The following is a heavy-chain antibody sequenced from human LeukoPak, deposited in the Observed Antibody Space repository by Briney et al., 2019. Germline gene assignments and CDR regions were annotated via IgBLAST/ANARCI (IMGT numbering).Heavy chain of an antibody. D-gene: IGHD2-15*01. CDR3: AKVGGSCCRAFDI. Sequence: GGSLRLSCAASGFTLSSYAMSWVRQAPGKGLEWVSAISGSGGSTYYADSVKGRFTISRDNSKNTLYLQMNSLRAEDTAVYYCAKVGGSCCRAFDIWGQGTMVTVSS. J-gene: IGHJ3*02. CDR1: GFTLSSYA. V-gene: IGHV3-23*01. CDR2: ISGSGGST.